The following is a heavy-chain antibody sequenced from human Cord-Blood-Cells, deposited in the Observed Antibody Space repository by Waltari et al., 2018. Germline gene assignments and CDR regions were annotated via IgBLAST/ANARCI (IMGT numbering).Heavy chain of an antibody. J-gene: IGHJ4*02. CDR2: INPNSGGT. CDR3: ARDRWYYDSSGYYYFDY. D-gene: IGHD3-22*01. V-gene: IGHV1-2*02. Sequence: QVQLVQSGAEVKKPGASVKVSCKASGYTFTGYYMHWVRQAPGQGLEWMGWINPNSGGTNYDQKFKGRVTMTRDTSISTAYMELGRLRSDDTAVYYCARDRWYYDSSGYYYFDYWGQGTLVTVSS. CDR1: GYTFTGYY.